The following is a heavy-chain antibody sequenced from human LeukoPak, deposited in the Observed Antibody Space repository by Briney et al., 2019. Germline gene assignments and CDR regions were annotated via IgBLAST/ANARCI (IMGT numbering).Heavy chain of an antibody. CDR1: GGSISSYY. Sequence: SETLSLTCTVSGGSISSYYWSWIRQPPGKGLEWIGYIYYSGSTNYNPSLKSRVTISVDTSKNQFSLKLSSVTAADTAVYYCARVGVAAAGIGYYYMDVWGKGTTVTVSS. D-gene: IGHD6-13*01. CDR2: IYYSGST. V-gene: IGHV4-59*01. J-gene: IGHJ6*03. CDR3: ARVGVAAAGIGYYYMDV.